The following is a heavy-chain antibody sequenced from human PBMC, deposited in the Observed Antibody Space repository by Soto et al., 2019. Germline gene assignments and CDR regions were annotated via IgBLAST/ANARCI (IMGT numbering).Heavy chain of an antibody. CDR2: FDPEDGET. J-gene: IGHJ4*02. Sequence: GASVKVSCKVSVYTLTELSMHWVRQAPGKGLEWMGGFDPEDGETIYAQKFQGRVTMTEDTSTDTAYMELSSLRSEDTAVYYCATGYYYGSGSYYFQYYFDYWGQGTLVTVSS. D-gene: IGHD3-10*01. V-gene: IGHV1-24*01. CDR3: ATGYYYGSGSYYFQYYFDY. CDR1: VYTLTELS.